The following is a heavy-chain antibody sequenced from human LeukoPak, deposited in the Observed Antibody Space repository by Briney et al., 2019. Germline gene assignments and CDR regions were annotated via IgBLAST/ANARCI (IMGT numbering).Heavy chain of an antibody. CDR2: INPSGGST. J-gene: IGHJ4*02. V-gene: IGHV1-46*01. Sequence: GASVKVSCKASGYTFTSYYMHWVRQAPGQGLEWMGIINPSGGSTSYAQKFQGRVTMTRDTSTSTVYMELSSLRSEDTAVYYCARVDIKGGYYDSSGYSLFDYWGQGALGSVSS. CDR3: ARVDIKGGYYDSSGYSLFDY. D-gene: IGHD3-22*01. CDR1: GYTFTSYY.